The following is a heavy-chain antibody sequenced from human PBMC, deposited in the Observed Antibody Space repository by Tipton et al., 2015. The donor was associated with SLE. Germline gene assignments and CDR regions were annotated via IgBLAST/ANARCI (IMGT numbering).Heavy chain of an antibody. CDR1: GGSFSGYY. J-gene: IGHJ4*02. CDR3: ARSSFLYRKPPNELDN. D-gene: IGHD1-26*01. CDR2: INHSGST. Sequence: TLSLTCAVYGGSFSGYYWSWIRQPPGKGLEWIGEINHSGSTNYNPALKSRVTRSVDTSKNQFSLKLSSVTAADTAVYYCARSSFLYRKPPNELDNWGQGTLVTVSS. V-gene: IGHV4-34*01.